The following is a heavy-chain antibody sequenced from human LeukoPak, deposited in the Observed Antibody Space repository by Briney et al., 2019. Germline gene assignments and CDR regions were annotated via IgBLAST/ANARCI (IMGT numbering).Heavy chain of an antibody. V-gene: IGHV1-2*02. D-gene: IGHD2-2*01. Sequence: ASVKVSCKASGYPFTGYYMHWVRQAPGQGLEWMGWINPNSGGTNYAQKFQGRVTMTRDTSISTAYMELSRLRSDDTAVYYCAREGDIVVVPAAPFDYWGQGTLVTVSS. CDR1: GYPFTGYY. CDR2: INPNSGGT. J-gene: IGHJ4*02. CDR3: AREGDIVVVPAAPFDY.